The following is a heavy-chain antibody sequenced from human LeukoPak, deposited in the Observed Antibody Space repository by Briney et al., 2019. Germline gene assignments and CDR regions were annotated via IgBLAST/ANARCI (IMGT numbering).Heavy chain of an antibody. V-gene: IGHV1-18*01. CDR3: ARFFWSGYYYYYYMDV. D-gene: IGHD3-3*01. J-gene: IGHJ6*03. CDR2: ISAYNGNT. CDR1: GYTFTSYG. Sequence: GASVKVSCKASGYTFTSYGISWVRQAPGQGLEWMGWISAYNGNTNYAQTLQGRVTITTDTSTSTAYMELRSLRSDDTAVHYCARFFWSGYYYYYYMDVWGKGTTVTVSS.